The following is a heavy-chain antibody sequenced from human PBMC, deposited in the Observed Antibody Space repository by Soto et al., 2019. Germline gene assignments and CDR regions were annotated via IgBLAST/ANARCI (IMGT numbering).Heavy chain of an antibody. CDR2: IIPIFGTA. D-gene: IGHD3-3*01. V-gene: IGHV1-69*13. J-gene: IGHJ4*02. CDR1: GGTFSSYA. Sequence: GASVKVSCKASGGTFSSYAISWVRQAPGQGLEWMGGIIPIFGTANYAQKFQGRVTVTADESTSTAYMELSSLGSEDTAVYYCAREGGGSRDFWSGYYLDYWGQGTLVTVSS. CDR3: AREGGGSRDFWSGYYLDY.